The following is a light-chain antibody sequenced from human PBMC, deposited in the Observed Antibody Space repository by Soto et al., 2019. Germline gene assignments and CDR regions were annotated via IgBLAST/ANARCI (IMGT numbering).Light chain of an antibody. J-gene: IGKJ1*01. Sequence: EIVWTQSPGTLSLSPGEIATLSCRASQSGSSRYLAWYQQRPGQAPRLLIYGASSRATGIPDRFSGSGSGTDFALAISRQEPEDFAVYYFLQYGSSPRTFGQGTKVEIK. CDR3: LQYGSSPRT. CDR2: GAS. CDR1: QSGSSRY. V-gene: IGKV3-20*01.